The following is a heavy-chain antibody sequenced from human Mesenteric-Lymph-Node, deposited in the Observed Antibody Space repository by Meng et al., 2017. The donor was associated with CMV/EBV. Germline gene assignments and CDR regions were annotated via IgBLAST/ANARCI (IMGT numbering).Heavy chain of an antibody. CDR3: ARHQRWLKSEGGFNY. CDR2: INHSGST. V-gene: IGHV4-34*01. CDR1: GGSFSGYY. J-gene: IGHJ4*02. Sequence: VQLHQWGAGLLKPSEPLAPTCAVYGGSFSGYYWSWIRQPPGKGLEWIGEINHSGSTNYNPSLKSRVTISVDTSKNQFSLKLSSVTAADTAVYYCARHQRWLKSEGGFNYWGQGTLVTVSS. D-gene: IGHD4-23*01.